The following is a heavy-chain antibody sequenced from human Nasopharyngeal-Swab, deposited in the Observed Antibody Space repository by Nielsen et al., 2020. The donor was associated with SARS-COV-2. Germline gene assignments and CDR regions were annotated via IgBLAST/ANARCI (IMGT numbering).Heavy chain of an antibody. Sequence: VRQPPGKGLEWVANIKQDGSEKYYVDSVKGRFTISRDNAKNSLYLQMNSLRAEDTAVYYCARVSLDYWGQGTLVTVSS. V-gene: IGHV3-7*01. CDR2: IKQDGSEK. D-gene: IGHD5/OR15-5a*01. J-gene: IGHJ4*02. CDR3: ARVSLDY.